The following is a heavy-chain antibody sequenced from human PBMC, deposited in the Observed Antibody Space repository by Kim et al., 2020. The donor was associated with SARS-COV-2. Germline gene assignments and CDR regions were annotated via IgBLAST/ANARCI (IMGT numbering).Heavy chain of an antibody. V-gene: IGHV2-5*02. D-gene: IGHD5-12*01. Sequence: SGPTLVRPTQTLTLTCTFSGFSLSSEKVGVGWIRQPPGKALEWLALIYWDNDDRYSPSLKSRLTITKDTSKKQVVLTMTNMDPVDTATYYCALTRYSAYEYHGFASWGQGILVTVSS. J-gene: IGHJ4*02. CDR2: IYWDNDD. CDR1: GFSLSSEKVG. CDR3: ALTRYSAYEYHGFAS.